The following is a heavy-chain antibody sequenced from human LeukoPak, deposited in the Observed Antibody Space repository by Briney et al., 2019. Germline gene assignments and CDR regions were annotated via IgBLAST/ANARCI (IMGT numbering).Heavy chain of an antibody. CDR1: RFTFSSYG. CDR3: ASPGGSGSYQLDY. D-gene: IGHD3-10*01. V-gene: IGHV3-33*08. J-gene: IGHJ4*02. Sequence: PGGSLRLSCAASRFTFSSYGMHWVRQAPGKGLEWVAVIRYDGTNAYYADSVRGRFTISRDNSNNTLYLQMNSLRAEDTAVYYCASPGGSGSYQLDYWGQGTLVTVSS. CDR2: IRYDGTNA.